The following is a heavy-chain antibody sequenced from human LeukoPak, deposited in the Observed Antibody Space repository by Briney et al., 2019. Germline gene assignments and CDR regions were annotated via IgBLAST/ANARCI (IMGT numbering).Heavy chain of an antibody. CDR2: IYYSGST. D-gene: IGHD5-24*01. V-gene: IGHV4-59*01. J-gene: IGHJ6*03. CDR3: AREYNSDYYYYYMDV. Sequence: SETLSLTCTVSGGSISSYYWSWIRQPPGKGLEWIGYIYYSGSTNYNPSLKSRVTISVDTSKNQFSLKLCSVTAADTAVYYCAREYNSDYYYYYMDVWGKGTTVTISS. CDR1: GGSISSYY.